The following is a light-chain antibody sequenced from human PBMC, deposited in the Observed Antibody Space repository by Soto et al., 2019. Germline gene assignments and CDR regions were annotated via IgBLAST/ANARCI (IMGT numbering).Light chain of an antibody. CDR2: AAS. CDR3: QQSYSVPQT. J-gene: IGKJ1*01. CDR1: HNIARY. V-gene: IGKV1-39*01. Sequence: DIRMTQSPSSLSASVGGRFTITFLASHNIARYVNWYQQKPWKAPKLLIHAASNLESGVPSRFSGRGSGTDFTLTITSLRPEDFATYYCQQSYSVPQTFGQGTRWIS.